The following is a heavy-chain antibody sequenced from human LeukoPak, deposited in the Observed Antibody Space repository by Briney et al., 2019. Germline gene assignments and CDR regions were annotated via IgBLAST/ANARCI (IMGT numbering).Heavy chain of an antibody. Sequence: ASVKVSCKASGYTFTSYTMNWVRQAPGQGLEWMGWINTNTGNPTYAQDFTGRFVFSLDTSVSTTYLQISSLKAEDTAVYYCARVVDYYDSSGPRGWDAFDIWGQGTMVTVSS. CDR1: GYTFTSYT. V-gene: IGHV7-4-1*02. CDR3: ARVVDYYDSSGPRGWDAFDI. CDR2: INTNTGNP. D-gene: IGHD3-22*01. J-gene: IGHJ3*02.